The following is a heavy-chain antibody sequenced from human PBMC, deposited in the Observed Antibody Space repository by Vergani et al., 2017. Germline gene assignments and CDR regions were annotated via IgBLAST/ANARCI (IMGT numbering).Heavy chain of an antibody. CDR1: GYSFTSYW. Sequence: EVQLVQSGAEVKKPGESLKISCKGSGYSFTSYWIGWVRQMPGKGLEWMGIIYPGDSDTRYSPSFQGQVTSPADKSISTAYLQWSSLKASDTAMYYCARHEAGATILYPFDYWGQGALVTVSS. CDR2: IYPGDSDT. D-gene: IGHD1-26*01. V-gene: IGHV5-51*01. CDR3: ARHEAGATILYPFDY. J-gene: IGHJ4*02.